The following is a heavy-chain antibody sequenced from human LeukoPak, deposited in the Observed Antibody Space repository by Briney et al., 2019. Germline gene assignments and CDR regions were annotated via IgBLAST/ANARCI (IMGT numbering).Heavy chain of an antibody. V-gene: IGHV1-2*02. CDR3: ARVPPRQQMGYYFDY. CDR1: GYTFTGYY. CDR2: INPSSGGT. D-gene: IGHD6-13*01. Sequence: GASVNVSCKASGYTFTGYYMYWVRQAPGQGLECMGWINPSSGGTNYAQKFQGRVTMTRDTSISTVYMELRRLTSDDTAVYYCARVPPRQQMGYYFDYWGQGTLVTVSS. J-gene: IGHJ4*02.